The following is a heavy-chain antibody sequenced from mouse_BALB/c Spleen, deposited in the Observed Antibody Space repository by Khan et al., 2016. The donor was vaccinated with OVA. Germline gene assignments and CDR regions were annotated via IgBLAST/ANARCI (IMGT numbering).Heavy chain of an antibody. J-gene: IGHJ3*01. V-gene: IGHV5-4*02. CDR2: ISDGGSYT. Sequence: EVELVESGGGLVKPGGSLKLSCAASGFTFSDYYMYWVRQTPEKRLEWVATISDGGSYTYYPDSVKGRFTISRDDAKNKLYLQMSSLKSEDTAMYYCARGYYGDPFAYWGQGTLVTVSA. CDR3: ARGYYGDPFAY. D-gene: IGHD2-13*01. CDR1: GFTFSDYY.